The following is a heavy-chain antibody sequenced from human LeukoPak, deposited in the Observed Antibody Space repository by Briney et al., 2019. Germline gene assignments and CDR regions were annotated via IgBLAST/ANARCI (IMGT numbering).Heavy chain of an antibody. CDR3: ARHGSSDYYSMDV. Sequence: GESLQISCKISGYQLTNNWIGWVRPVPGKGLEWMGIIYPGDSDTRYSPSFQGQVTISADKSITTAYLQWSSLKASDTAMYYCARHGSSDYYSMDVWGKGTTVTISS. J-gene: IGHJ6*03. V-gene: IGHV5-51*01. CDR2: IYPGDSDT. CDR1: GYQLTNNW. D-gene: IGHD6-6*01.